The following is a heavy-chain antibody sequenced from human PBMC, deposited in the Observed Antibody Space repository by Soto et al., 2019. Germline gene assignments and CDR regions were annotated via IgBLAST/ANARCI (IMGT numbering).Heavy chain of an antibody. CDR2: INAGNGNT. CDR1: GYTFTSYA. Sequence: ASVKVSCKASGYTFTSYAMHWVRQAPGQRLEWMGWINAGNGNTKYSQKFQGRVTITRDTSASTAYMELSSLRSEDTAVYYCARCGAARPYSYYSMDVWGKGTTVTVSS. J-gene: IGHJ6*03. CDR3: ARCGAARPYSYYSMDV. V-gene: IGHV1-3*01. D-gene: IGHD6-6*01.